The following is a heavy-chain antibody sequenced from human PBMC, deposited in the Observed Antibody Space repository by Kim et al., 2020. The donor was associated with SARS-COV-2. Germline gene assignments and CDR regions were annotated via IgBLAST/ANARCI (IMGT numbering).Heavy chain of an antibody. CDR3: VRGVGTTATYYI. Sequence: GGSLRLSCAASGFTFSIHDMHWVRQPTGKGLEWVSYVGSSGGSNYPASVKGRCTISWNDAKDSLHLQMISRRAAETAVDYCVRGVGTTATYYIWGQW. CDR2: VGSSGGS. CDR1: GFTFSIHD. D-gene: IGHD2-21*02. V-gene: IGHV3-13*01. J-gene: IGHJ3*02.